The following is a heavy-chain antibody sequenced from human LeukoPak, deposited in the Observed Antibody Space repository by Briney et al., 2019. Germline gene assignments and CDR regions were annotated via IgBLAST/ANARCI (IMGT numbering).Heavy chain of an antibody. CDR3: AKYTSGTSYRGLDQ. D-gene: IGHD3-10*01. CDR2: IISSAINT. J-gene: IGHJ4*02. CDR1: GLTVSSYA. Sequence: GRSLRLSCAASGLTVSSYAMSWVRQAPGKGLEWVSTIISSAINTYYADSVKGRFTISRDDSKNTVYLQMNSLRAEDTAVYSCAKYTSGTSYRGLDQWGQGTLVTVSS. V-gene: IGHV3-23*01.